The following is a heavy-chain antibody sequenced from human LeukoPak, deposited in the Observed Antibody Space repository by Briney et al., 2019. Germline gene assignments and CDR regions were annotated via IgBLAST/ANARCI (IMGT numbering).Heavy chain of an antibody. CDR3: ARVTLGFCSGGSCYGGYYYGMDV. CDR1: GLTFSSYS. J-gene: IGHJ6*02. CDR2: ISTSSDYI. V-gene: IGHV3-21*01. Sequence: PGGSLRLSCAASGLTFSSYSMNWVRQAPGKGLEWVSSISTSSDYIYYTDSVKGRFTISRDNAKNSLYLQMNSLRAEDTALYYCARVTLGFCSGGSCYGGYYYGMDVWRQGTTVTVSS. D-gene: IGHD2-15*01.